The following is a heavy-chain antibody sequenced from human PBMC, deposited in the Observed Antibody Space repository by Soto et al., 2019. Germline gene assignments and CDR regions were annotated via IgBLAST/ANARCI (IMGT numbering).Heavy chain of an antibody. CDR2: IYYSGST. CDR1: GGSIRSGGYY. J-gene: IGHJ5*02. Sequence: TQSLTCTVSGGSIRSGGYYWSWIRQHPGKGLEWIGYIYYSGSTYYNPSLKSRVTVSVDTSKNQFSLKLSSVTAADTAVYYCARVSDCGGNCWLNWFDPWSQGTLVTVSS. CDR3: ARVSDCGGNCWLNWFDP. D-gene: IGHD2-21*02. V-gene: IGHV4-31*03.